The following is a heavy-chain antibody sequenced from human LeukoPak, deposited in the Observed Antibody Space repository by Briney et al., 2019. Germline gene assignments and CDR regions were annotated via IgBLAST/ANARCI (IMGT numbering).Heavy chain of an antibody. CDR2: IYYSGST. CDR1: GGSISSYY. CDR3: ARDSRFLEWLPNYYYYGMDV. V-gene: IGHV4-59*01. J-gene: IGHJ6*02. Sequence: SETLSLTCTVSGGSISSYYWSWIRQPPGKGLGWIGYIYYSGSTNYNPSLKSRVTISVDTSKNQFSLKLSSVTAADTAVYYCARDSRFLEWLPNYYYYGMDVWGQGTTVTVSS. D-gene: IGHD3-3*01.